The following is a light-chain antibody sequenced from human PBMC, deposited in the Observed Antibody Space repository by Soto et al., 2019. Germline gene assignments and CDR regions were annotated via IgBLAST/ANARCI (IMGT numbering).Light chain of an antibody. CDR1: QSISRC. CDR2: AAS. Sequence: IQLTQSPSTLSASVGDRATITCRARQSISRCLAWYEQKPVKAPKLLIYAASTLQSGGPSRFSGRVSGTDFTLTISCLQFEAFATYYCQESCSTPFTFGGWTKVDI. V-gene: IGKV1-5*01. CDR3: QESCSTPFT. J-gene: IGKJ4*01.